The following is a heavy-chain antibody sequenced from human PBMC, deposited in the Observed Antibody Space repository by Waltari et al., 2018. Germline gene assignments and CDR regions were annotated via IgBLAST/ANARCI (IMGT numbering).Heavy chain of an antibody. V-gene: IGHV4-59*01. CDR1: GGSISSYY. CDR3: ARDRQVDSAFDI. J-gene: IGHJ3*02. CDR2: IYYSGST. D-gene: IGHD3-9*01. Sequence: QVQLQESGPGLVKPSETLSLTCTVSGGSISSYYWSWFRQPPGKGLEWIGYIYYSGSTNYNPSLKSRVTISVDTSKNQFSLKLSSVTAADTAVYYCARDRQVDSAFDIWGQGTMVTVSS.